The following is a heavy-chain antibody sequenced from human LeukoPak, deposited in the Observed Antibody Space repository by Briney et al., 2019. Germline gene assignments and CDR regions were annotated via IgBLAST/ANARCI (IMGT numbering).Heavy chain of an antibody. D-gene: IGHD3-10*01. V-gene: IGHV3-23*01. Sequence: GGSLRLSCAASGFTFSSYAMSWVRQAPGKGLEWVSAISGSGGSTYYADSVKGRFTISRDNSKNTLYLQMNSLRAEDTAVYYCAKDHGGHNLEYYYGSGGYYFDYWGQGTLVTVSS. J-gene: IGHJ4*02. CDR3: AKDHGGHNLEYYYGSGGYYFDY. CDR1: GFTFSSYA. CDR2: ISGSGGST.